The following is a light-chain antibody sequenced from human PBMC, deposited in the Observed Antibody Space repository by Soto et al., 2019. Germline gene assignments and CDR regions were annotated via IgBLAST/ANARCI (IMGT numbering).Light chain of an antibody. CDR2: GAS. Sequence: EIGLAQSPGTLSLSPGERATLSCRASQSFSSSYLAWYQQKPGQAPRLLIYGASSRATGIPDRFSGSGSGTDFTLTISRLEPEDFAVYYCQQYGSSPPITFGQGTRPEIK. CDR1: QSFSSSY. J-gene: IGKJ5*01. V-gene: IGKV3-20*01. CDR3: QQYGSSPPIT.